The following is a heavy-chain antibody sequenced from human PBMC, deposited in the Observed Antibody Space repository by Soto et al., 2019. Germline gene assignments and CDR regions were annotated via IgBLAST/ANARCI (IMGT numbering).Heavy chain of an antibody. Sequence: EVQLVESGGGLVQPGGSLRLSCAASGFTFSSYWMSWVRQAPGKGLEWVANIKQDGSEKYYVDSVKGRFTISRDNAKNSLYLQMNSLRAEDTAVYYCARDRRGWYSSAFDIWGQGTMVTVSS. CDR2: IKQDGSEK. D-gene: IGHD6-19*01. CDR3: ARDRRGWYSSAFDI. J-gene: IGHJ3*02. CDR1: GFTFSSYW. V-gene: IGHV3-7*01.